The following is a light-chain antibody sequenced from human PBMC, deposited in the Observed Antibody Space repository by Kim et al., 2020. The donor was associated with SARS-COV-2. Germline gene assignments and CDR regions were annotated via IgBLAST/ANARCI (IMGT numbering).Light chain of an antibody. J-gene: IGLJ1*01. CDR1: NNDVGGYNY. CDR3: SSYTATTASV. V-gene: IGLV2-14*03. Sequence: QSVLTQPPSVSGSPGQSITIFCAGSNNDVGGYNYVSWYQQHPGTAPNLLLFNVKRRPSGVARRFSCSNSGYRSTLTIAGLQADDEAEYCWSSYTATTASVFGAGTKVTVL. CDR2: NVK.